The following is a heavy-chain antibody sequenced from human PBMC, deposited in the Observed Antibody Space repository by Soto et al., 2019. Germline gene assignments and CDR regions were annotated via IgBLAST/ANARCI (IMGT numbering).Heavy chain of an antibody. CDR2: INPDNGNT. J-gene: IGHJ5*02. Sequence: GASAKVSCKASGYTFTRYTMNWVRQAPGQRLEWMGWINPDNGNTKSSQKFQDRVIITRDTSASTAYMDLSSLRSEDTAVYYCARGIATGQLDPWGQGTLVTVYS. V-gene: IGHV1-3*01. CDR3: ARGIATGQLDP. D-gene: IGHD2-15*01. CDR1: GYTFTRYT.